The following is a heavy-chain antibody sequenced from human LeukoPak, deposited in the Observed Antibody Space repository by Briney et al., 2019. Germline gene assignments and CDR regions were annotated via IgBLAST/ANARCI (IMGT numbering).Heavy chain of an antibody. V-gene: IGHV4-4*07. J-gene: IGHJ4*02. CDR2: SYLSGST. Sequence: SETLSLTCTVSNCSISNYYWSWSWIRQPAGKGLDWSGRSYLSGSTNYNPSRKSRVTMSVDTCKNQVALKLKSVTAADTAVSYCARSLLVVDGTEANFGYWGQGSLVTVSS. CDR1: NCSISNYY. D-gene: IGHD6-19*01. CDR3: ARSLLVVDGTEANFGY.